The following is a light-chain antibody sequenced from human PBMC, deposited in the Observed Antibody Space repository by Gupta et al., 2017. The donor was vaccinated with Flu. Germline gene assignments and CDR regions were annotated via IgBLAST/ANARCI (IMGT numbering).Light chain of an antibody. CDR1: QSVDNY. CDR3: QQRRSLPT. Sequence: EIILTQSPAMLSLSPGERATLSCRASQSVDNYLAWYQQKPGQSPRLIIYEASNSATGVTVRFSGSGYGKDFTRTSTRGAHEDCAVYYWQQRRSLPTFGLGTKV. J-gene: IGKJ1*01. CDR2: EAS. V-gene: IGKV3-11*01.